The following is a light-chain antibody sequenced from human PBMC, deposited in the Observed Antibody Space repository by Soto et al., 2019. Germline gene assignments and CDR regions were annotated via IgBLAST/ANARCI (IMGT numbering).Light chain of an antibody. CDR3: QHYNSYSEA. Sequence: DMPLTQSASTLSVSEGGRGPRXCRASQTISSWLAWYQQKPGQAPKLLIYEASTIKSGVPSRFSGSGSGTEFTLTISSLQPDDFATYYCQHYNSYSEAFGQGTKV. J-gene: IGKJ1*01. V-gene: IGKV1-5*03. CDR2: EAS. CDR1: QTISSW.